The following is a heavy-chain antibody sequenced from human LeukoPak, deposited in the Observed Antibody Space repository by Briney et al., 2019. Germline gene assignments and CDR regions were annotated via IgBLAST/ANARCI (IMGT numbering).Heavy chain of an antibody. CDR2: ISWNSGSI. CDR3: AKDRAAAGTQLFDY. CDR1: GFTFDDYA. D-gene: IGHD6-13*01. V-gene: IGHV3-9*01. J-gene: IGHJ4*02. Sequence: GRSLRLSCAASGFTFDDYAMHWVRQAPGKGLEWVSGISWNSGSIGYADSVKGRFTNSRDNAKNSLYLQMNSLRAEDTALYYCAKDRAAAGTQLFDYWGQGTLVTVSS.